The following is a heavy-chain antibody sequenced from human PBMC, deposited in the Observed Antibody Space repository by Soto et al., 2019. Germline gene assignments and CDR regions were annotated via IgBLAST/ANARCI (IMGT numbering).Heavy chain of an antibody. J-gene: IGHJ4*02. V-gene: IGHV3-23*01. Sequence: EVQLLESGGGLVQPGGSLRLSCAASGFTFSSYAMSWVRQAPGKGLEWVSAISGSGGSTYYADSVKGRFTLSRDNSKNTLYLEMNSLRAEDTAVYYCAKGGGYGDPPDYWGQGTLVTVSS. CDR2: ISGSGGST. D-gene: IGHD4-17*01. CDR3: AKGGGYGDPPDY. CDR1: GFTFSSYA.